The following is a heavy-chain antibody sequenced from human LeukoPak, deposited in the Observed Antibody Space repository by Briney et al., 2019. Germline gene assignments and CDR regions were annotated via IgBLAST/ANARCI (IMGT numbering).Heavy chain of an antibody. CDR2: IIPILGMA. D-gene: IGHD3-22*01. CDR1: GGTFSSYA. V-gene: IGHV1-69*04. CDR3: ASTTYYYDSSGSLGMDV. Sequence: ASVKVSCKASGGTFSSYAISWVRQAPGQGLEWMGRIIPILGMANYAQKFQGRVTITADKSTSTAYMELSSLRSEDTAVYYCASTTYYYDSSGSLGMDVWGQGTTVTVSS. J-gene: IGHJ6*02.